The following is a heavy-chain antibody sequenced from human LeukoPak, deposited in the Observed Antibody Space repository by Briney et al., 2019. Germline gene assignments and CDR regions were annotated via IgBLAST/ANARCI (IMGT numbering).Heavy chain of an antibody. V-gene: IGHV1-18*01. J-gene: IGHJ5*02. Sequence: GASVKVSCKASGYTFTSYGISWVRQAPGQGLEWVGWISAYDGNTNYAQRFQDRVTMTTDTSTTTAYMELRSLRSDDTAVYYCARDKVLASAGTPNWFDPWGQGTLVTVSS. D-gene: IGHD2-15*01. CDR2: ISAYDGNT. CDR1: GYTFTSYG. CDR3: ARDKVLASAGTPNWFDP.